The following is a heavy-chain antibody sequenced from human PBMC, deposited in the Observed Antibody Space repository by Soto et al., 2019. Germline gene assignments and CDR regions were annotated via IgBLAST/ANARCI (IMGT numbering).Heavy chain of an antibody. Sequence: GGSLRLSCAASGFTVSSNYMSWVRQAPGKGLEWVSVIYSGGSTYYADSVKGRFTISRHNSKNTLYLQMNSLRAEDTAVYYCARVPRTGSRGHYMYVWGKGTTVTVSS. D-gene: IGHD6-13*01. CDR3: ARVPRTGSRGHYMYV. CDR1: GFTVSSNY. CDR2: IYSGGST. J-gene: IGHJ6*03. V-gene: IGHV3-53*04.